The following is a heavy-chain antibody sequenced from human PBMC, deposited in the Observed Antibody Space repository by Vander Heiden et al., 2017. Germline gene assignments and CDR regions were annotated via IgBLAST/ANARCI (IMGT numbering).Heavy chain of an antibody. J-gene: IGHJ4*02. CDR1: GFTFSSYA. D-gene: IGHD3-3*02. CDR2: ISGSGGST. V-gene: IGHV3-23*01. Sequence: EVQLFESGGGLVQPGGSLRLFCAASGFTFSSYAMSWVRQAPGKGLEWVSAISGSGGSTYYADSVKGRFTISRDNSKNTLYLQMNSLRAEDTAVYYCAKGPISTLSSLRFDYWGQGTLVTVSS. CDR3: AKGPISTLSSLRFDY.